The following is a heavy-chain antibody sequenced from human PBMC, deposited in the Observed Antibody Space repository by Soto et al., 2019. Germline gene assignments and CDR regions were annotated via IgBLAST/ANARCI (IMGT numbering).Heavy chain of an antibody. J-gene: IGHJ4*01. D-gene: IGHD1-20*01. CDR2: IYYSGNT. CDR3: ASNWRDYGFNY. V-gene: IGHV4-4*02. Sequence: QVQLQESGPGLVKPSGTLSLTCAVSGGSISSTSWWSWVRQPPGKGLEWIGEIYYSGNTNYKPSLRSRLTIRVDKYKNHFSLKLTSVTAADTAVYFCASNWRDYGFNYWGHGILVTVTS. CDR1: GGSISSTSW.